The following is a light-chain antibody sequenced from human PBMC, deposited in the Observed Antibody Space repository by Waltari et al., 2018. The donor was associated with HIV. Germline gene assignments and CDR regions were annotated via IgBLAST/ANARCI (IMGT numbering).Light chain of an antibody. V-gene: IGLV2-14*03. CDR3: SSYTSSSTYV. Sequence: QSALTQPASVSGSPGQSITISCTGTSSDVGSTTSVSWHQQYPGEAPKLIIHDVSDRPSGISNRFSGSKSGNMASLTISGLQTEDEADYYCSSYTSSSTYVFGTGTRVTVL. J-gene: IGLJ1*01. CDR2: DVS. CDR1: SSDVGSTTS.